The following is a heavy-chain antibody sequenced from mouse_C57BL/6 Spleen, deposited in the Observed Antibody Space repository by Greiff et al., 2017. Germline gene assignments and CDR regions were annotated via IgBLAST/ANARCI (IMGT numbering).Heavy chain of an antibody. D-gene: IGHD2-1*01. V-gene: IGHV1-59*01. Sequence: QVQLQQPGAELVRPGTSVKLSCKASGYTFTSYWMHWVKQRPGQGLEWIGVIDPSDSYTNYNQKFKGKATLTVDTSASTAYMQLISLTYEDSAVYYCARAEVYYGNYVWYFDVWGTGTTVTVSS. CDR3: ARAEVYYGNYVWYFDV. CDR1: GYTFTSYW. CDR2: IDPSDSYT. J-gene: IGHJ1*03.